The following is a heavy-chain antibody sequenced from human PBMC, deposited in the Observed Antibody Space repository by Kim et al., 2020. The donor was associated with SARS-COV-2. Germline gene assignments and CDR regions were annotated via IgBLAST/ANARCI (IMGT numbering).Heavy chain of an antibody. V-gene: IGHV6-1*01. J-gene: IGHJ4*02. CDR1: GDSVSSNIAT. CDR3: ARAAGGKSGLDF. D-gene: IGHD6-13*01. Sequence: QTLSLTCVISGDSVSSNIATWNWVRQSPSRGLGWLGRTYSRSRWLNEYATSVKSRITINPDTPKNEFSLQLSSVTPEDPAVSYCARAAGGKSGLDFWGQGTLVTVPS. CDR2: TYSRSRWLN.